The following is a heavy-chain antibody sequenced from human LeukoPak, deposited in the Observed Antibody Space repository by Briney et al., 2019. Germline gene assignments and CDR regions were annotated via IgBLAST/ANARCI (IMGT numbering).Heavy chain of an antibody. CDR2: IKQDGSKT. V-gene: IGHV3-7*05. D-gene: IGHD6-13*01. CDR1: GFTFSRYW. Sequence: GGSLRLSCVASGFTFSRYWMSWVRQAPGKGPEWVANIKQDGSKTYYVDSVKGRFTISRDNAKNSLYLQMNSLRAEDTAVYYCARISIAAAGDFDYWGQGTLVTVSS. J-gene: IGHJ4*02. CDR3: ARISIAAAGDFDY.